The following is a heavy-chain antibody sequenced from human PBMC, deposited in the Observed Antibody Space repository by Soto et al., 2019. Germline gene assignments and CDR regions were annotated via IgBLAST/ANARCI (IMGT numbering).Heavy chain of an antibody. D-gene: IGHD1-26*01. CDR2: IYYSGST. V-gene: IGHV4-39*02. Sequence: PSETLSLTCTVSGGSISSISYYWGWIRQPPEKGLEWIGSIYYSGSTYYNPSLKSRVTISVDTSKNHFSLKLSSVTAADTAVYYCARGRWELLFGISSNLPTFDYWGQGTLVTVSS. CDR3: ARGRWELLFGISSNLPTFDY. J-gene: IGHJ4*01. CDR1: GGSISSISYY.